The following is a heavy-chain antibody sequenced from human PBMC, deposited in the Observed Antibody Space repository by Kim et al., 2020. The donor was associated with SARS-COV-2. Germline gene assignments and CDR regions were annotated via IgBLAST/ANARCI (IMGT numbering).Heavy chain of an antibody. CDR1: GGSISGYY. CDR2: VYSSGST. CDR3: ARGADYYGSESSGRFDP. J-gene: IGHJ5*02. V-gene: IGHV4-59*13. D-gene: IGHD3-10*01. Sequence: SETLSLTCTVSGGSISGYYLSWFRQPPGKGLEWIGFVYSSGSTNYNPSLKSRVTISVDTTKNQFSLNLSSVTAADTAVYYCARGADYYGSESSGRFDPWG.